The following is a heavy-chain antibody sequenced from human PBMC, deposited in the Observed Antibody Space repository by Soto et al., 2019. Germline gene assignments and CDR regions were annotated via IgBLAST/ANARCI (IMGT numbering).Heavy chain of an antibody. Sequence: GSLRLSCVTSGFTFSTYSMKWVRQAPGRGLEWVSSISSSSGHIYFAGSVKGRFTISRDNAKNSMYLQMDSLRVEDTAVYYCARAGVAAFDQWGRGXLVTVSS. CDR1: GFTFSTYS. CDR3: ARAGVAAFDQ. CDR2: ISSSSGHI. D-gene: IGHD6-13*01. V-gene: IGHV3-21*01. J-gene: IGHJ4*02.